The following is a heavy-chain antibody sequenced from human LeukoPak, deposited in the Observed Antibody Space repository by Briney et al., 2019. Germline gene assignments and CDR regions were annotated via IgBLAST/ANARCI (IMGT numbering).Heavy chain of an antibody. V-gene: IGHV3-53*01. J-gene: IGHJ4*02. D-gene: IGHD2-2*01. CDR3: ARQTGESTNFDN. CDR2: IYSGGTT. Sequence: QPGGSLRLSCAASGFTVSSSYISWVRQAPGKGLEWVSAIYSGGTTYYADSVRGRFTISRDNSKNTLYLLMNSLRAEDTAMYHCARQTGESTNFDNWGQGTLVTVSS. CDR1: GFTVSSSY.